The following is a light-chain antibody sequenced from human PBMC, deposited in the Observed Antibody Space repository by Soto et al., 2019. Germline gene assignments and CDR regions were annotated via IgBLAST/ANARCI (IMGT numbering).Light chain of an antibody. CDR1: SSDVGGYNY. CDR2: DVS. V-gene: IGLV2-11*01. Sequence: QSALTQPRSVSGSPGQSVTISCTGTSSDVGGYNYVSWYQQHPGKAPKVMIYDVSERPSGVPGRFSGSKSGNTASLTISGIQAEDAADYYCCSYAGSPRYVLGTGTKLTVL. J-gene: IGLJ1*01. CDR3: CSYAGSPRYV.